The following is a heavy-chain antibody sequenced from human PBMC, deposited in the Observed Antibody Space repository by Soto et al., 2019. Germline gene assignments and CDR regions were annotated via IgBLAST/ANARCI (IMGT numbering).Heavy chain of an antibody. D-gene: IGHD3-10*01. Sequence: QVQLVESGGGVVQPGRSLRLSCAASGFTFSSYAMHWVRQAPGKGLEWVAVISYDGSNKYYADSVKGRFTISRDNSKNTLYLNMDSLRAEDTAVYYCARAIGGFGETVPKYWGQGTLVTVSS. CDR3: ARAIGGFGETVPKY. V-gene: IGHV3-30-3*01. CDR2: ISYDGSNK. J-gene: IGHJ4*02. CDR1: GFTFSSYA.